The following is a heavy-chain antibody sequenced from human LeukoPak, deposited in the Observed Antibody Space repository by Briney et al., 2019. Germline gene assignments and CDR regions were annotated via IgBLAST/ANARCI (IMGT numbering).Heavy chain of an antibody. J-gene: IGHJ4*01. V-gene: IGHV3-30*18. CDR3: AKDCSMITFGGVLDY. Sequence: PGGSLRLSCAASGVTFSSYGMHWVRQAPGQGLELVAVISYDGSNKYYADSVKGRFTISRDNSKNTLYLQMNSLRAEDTAVYYCAKDCSMITFGGVLDYWGQGTLVTVSS. CDR2: ISYDGSNK. D-gene: IGHD3-16*01. CDR1: GVTFSSYG.